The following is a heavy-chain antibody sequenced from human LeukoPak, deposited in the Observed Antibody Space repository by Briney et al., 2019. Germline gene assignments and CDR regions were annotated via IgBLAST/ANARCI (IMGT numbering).Heavy chain of an antibody. Sequence: SETLSLTCTVSGGSISSYYWSWIRQPPGKGLEWIGYIYYSGSTNYNPSLKSRVTISVDTSKNRFSLKLSSVTAADTAVYYCARLYILTGYNNWFDPWGQGTLVTVSS. CDR2: IYYSGST. CDR3: ARLYILTGYNNWFDP. CDR1: GGSISSYY. J-gene: IGHJ5*02. V-gene: IGHV4-59*08. D-gene: IGHD3-9*01.